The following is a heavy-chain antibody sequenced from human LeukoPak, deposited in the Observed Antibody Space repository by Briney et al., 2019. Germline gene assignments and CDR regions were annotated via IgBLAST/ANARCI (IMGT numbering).Heavy chain of an antibody. CDR1: GGSFTDYY. CDR2: IYYTGT. Sequence: PSETLSLTCTVSGGSFTDYYWSWLRQSPGKGLEWIGYIYYTGTSHNPPLKSRVTISVDTSKNQFSLQLNSVTPEDTAVYYCGRDLWGVVGDHSPFDPWGQGTLVTVSS. J-gene: IGHJ5*02. CDR3: GRDLWGVVGDHSPFDP. D-gene: IGHD4-17*01. V-gene: IGHV4-59*12.